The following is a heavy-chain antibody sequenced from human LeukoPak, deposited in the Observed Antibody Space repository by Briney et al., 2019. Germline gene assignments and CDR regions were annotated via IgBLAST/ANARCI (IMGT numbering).Heavy chain of an antibody. J-gene: IGHJ3*02. V-gene: IGHV3-48*04. CDR2: ISSSGSTI. Sequence: GGSLRLSCAASGFTFSSYSMNWVRQAPGKGLEWVSYISSSGSTIYYADSVKGRFTISRDNAKNSLYLQMNSLRAEDTAVYYCASVTIAVADDDAFDIWGQGTMVTVSS. CDR1: GFTFSSYS. D-gene: IGHD6-19*01. CDR3: ASVTIAVADDDAFDI.